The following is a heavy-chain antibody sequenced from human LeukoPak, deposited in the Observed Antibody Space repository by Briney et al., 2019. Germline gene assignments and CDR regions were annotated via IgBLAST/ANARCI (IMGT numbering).Heavy chain of an antibody. CDR1: GGSISSGGYY. J-gene: IGHJ3*02. D-gene: IGHD1-26*01. CDR2: IYYSGST. CDR3: ARDEANAFDI. V-gene: IGHV4-31*03. Sequence: SQTLSLTCTVSGGSISSGGYYWSWIRQHPGRGLEWIGYIYYSGSTYYNPSLKSRVTISVDTSKNQFSLKLSSVTAADTAVYYCARDEANAFDIWGQGTMVTVSS.